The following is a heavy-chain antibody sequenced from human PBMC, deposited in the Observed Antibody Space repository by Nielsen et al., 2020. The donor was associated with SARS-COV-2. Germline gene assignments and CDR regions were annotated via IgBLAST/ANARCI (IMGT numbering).Heavy chain of an antibody. Sequence: ASVKVSCKASGYTFTGYYMHWVRQAPGQGLEWMGWINPNSGGTNYAQKFQGRVTMTRDTSISTAYMELSRLRSDDTAVYYCASHYYDSSGYPPFDYWGQGTLVTVSS. CDR1: GYTFTGYY. J-gene: IGHJ4*02. CDR3: ASHYYDSSGYPPFDY. V-gene: IGHV1-2*02. D-gene: IGHD3-22*01. CDR2: INPNSGGT.